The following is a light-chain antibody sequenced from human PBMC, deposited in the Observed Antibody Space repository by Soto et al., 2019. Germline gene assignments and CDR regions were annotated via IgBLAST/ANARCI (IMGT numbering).Light chain of an antibody. J-gene: IGKJ3*01. CDR3: QRYNSYPFT. CDR2: KAS. Sequence: DIQMTQSPSTLSASEGDRVTITCRASQSISGWLAWYQQKPGKAPKLLIYKASSLESGVPSRFSGSGSGTEFTLTISSVQPDDSATYYCQRYNSYPFTFGPGTKVDIK. V-gene: IGKV1-5*03. CDR1: QSISGW.